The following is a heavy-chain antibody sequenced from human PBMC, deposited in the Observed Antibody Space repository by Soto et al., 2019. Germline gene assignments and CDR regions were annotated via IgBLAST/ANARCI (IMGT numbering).Heavy chain of an antibody. J-gene: IGHJ4*02. D-gene: IGHD6-19*01. CDR1: GFTFSSYA. CDR2: ISYDGSNK. CDR3: EGVPSEQWLVQVPNKDY. V-gene: IGHV3-30-3*01. Sequence: GGSLRLSCAASGFTFSSYAMHWVRQAPGKGLEWVAVISYDGSNKYYADSVKGRFTISRDNSKNTLYLQMNSLRAEDTAVYYCEGVPSEQWLVQVPNKDYSGQGSLVTVSS.